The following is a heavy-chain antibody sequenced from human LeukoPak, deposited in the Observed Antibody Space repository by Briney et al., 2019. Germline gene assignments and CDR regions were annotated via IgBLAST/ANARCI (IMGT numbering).Heavy chain of an antibody. J-gene: IGHJ5*02. CDR3: ASCYYDYVWGSYRWYNWFDP. D-gene: IGHD3-16*02. CDR1: GGSFSGYY. V-gene: IGHV4-34*01. CDR2: INHSGST. Sequence: SETLSLTCAVYGGSFSGYYWSWIRQPPGKGLEWIGEINHSGSTNYNPSLKSRVTISVDTSKNQFSLKLSSVTAADTAVYYCASCYYDYVWGSYRWYNWFDPWGQGTLVTVSS.